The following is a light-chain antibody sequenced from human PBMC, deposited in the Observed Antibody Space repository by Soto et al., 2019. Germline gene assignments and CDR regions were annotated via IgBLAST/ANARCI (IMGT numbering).Light chain of an antibody. CDR1: SSNIGSNT. CDR2: TNN. Sequence: QAVVTQPPSASGAPGQRGTISCSGSSSNIGSNTVNWYQQLPGTAPKLLIYTNNQRPSGVRDRFSGSRSGTSASLAISGLQSEDEADYYCAAWDDSLNGFVFGTGTKVTVL. V-gene: IGLV1-44*01. J-gene: IGLJ1*01. CDR3: AAWDDSLNGFV.